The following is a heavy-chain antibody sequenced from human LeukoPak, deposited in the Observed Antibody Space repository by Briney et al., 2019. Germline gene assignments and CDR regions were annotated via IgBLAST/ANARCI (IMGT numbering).Heavy chain of an antibody. V-gene: IGHV1-2*02. CDR1: GYTFTVYY. CDR2: INPNSGGI. D-gene: IGHD1-14*01. J-gene: IGHJ6*02. CDR3: RRARKGSGSLDV. Sequence: ASVKVSCKASGYTFTVYYMHWLRQAPGQGLEWMGWINPNSGGINYAQKFQGRVTMTTDTSISTAYMELSRLRSDATAVYSCRRARKGSGSLDVWGQGTTVTVSS.